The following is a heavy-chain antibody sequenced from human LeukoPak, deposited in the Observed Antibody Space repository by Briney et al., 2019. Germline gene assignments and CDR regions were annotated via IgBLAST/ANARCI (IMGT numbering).Heavy chain of an antibody. CDR3: ARKRGYSGYDYHNWFDP. CDR2: IYYSGST. J-gene: IGHJ5*02. D-gene: IGHD5-12*01. V-gene: IGHV4-39*01. Sequence: SATLSLTCTVSGGSISSSSYYWGWIRQPPGKGLEWIGSIYYSGSTYYNPSLKSRVTISVDTSKNQFSLKLSSVTAADTAVYYCARKRGYSGYDYHNWFDPWGQGTLVTVSS. CDR1: GGSISSSSYY.